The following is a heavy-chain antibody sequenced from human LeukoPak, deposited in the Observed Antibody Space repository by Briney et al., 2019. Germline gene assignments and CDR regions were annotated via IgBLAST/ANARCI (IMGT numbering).Heavy chain of an antibody. V-gene: IGHV3-74*01. CDR2: IDSGGSRT. J-gene: IGHJ4*02. CDR1: EFTFSSYW. Sequence: GGSLTLSCAASEFTFSSYWMHWVRQAPGKGLVWVSRIDSGGSRTRYADSVKGRFTISRDNAKNTLYLQMNSLRAEDTAVYYCTRDRVAAAGEFDFWGQGTLVTVSS. D-gene: IGHD6-13*01. CDR3: TRDRVAAAGEFDF.